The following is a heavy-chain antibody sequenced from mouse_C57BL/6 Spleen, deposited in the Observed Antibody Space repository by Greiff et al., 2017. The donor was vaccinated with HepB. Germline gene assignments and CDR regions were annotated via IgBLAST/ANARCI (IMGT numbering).Heavy chain of an antibody. CDR3: AITTVVPYYFDY. V-gene: IGHV1-22*01. Sequence: EVQLQQSGPELVKPGASVKMSCKASGYTFTDYNMHWVKQSHGKSLEWIGYINPNNGGTSYNQKFKGKATLTVNKSSSTAYMELRSLTSEDSAVYYCAITTVVPYYFDYWGQGTTLTVSS. CDR2: INPNNGGT. CDR1: GYTFTDYN. D-gene: IGHD1-1*01. J-gene: IGHJ2*01.